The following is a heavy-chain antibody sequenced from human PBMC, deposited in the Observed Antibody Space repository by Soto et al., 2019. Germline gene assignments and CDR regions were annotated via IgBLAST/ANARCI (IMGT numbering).Heavy chain of an antibody. CDR3: ARADGPGCVGP. J-gene: IGHJ5*02. D-gene: IGHD2-15*01. V-gene: IGHV1-3*05. CDR1: GYTFTSYA. CDR2: INGGNGNT. Sequence: QVQLVQSGAEEKKPGASVKVSCKASGYTFTSYAMHWVRQAPGQRLEWMGWINGGNGNTKYSQKFQGRVTITRDTSASTAYMELSSLTSEDTAVYYCARADGPGCVGPWGQGTLVTVSS.